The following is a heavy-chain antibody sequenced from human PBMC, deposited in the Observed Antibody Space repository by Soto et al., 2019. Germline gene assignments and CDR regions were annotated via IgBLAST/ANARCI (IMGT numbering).Heavy chain of an antibody. CDR3: ARRGSR. J-gene: IGHJ3*01. V-gene: IGHV3-48*01. CDR1: AFSFSTSW. CDR2: IHPGGQTI. Sequence: GGSLRLSCAASAFSFSTSWMHWVRQAPGKGLEWISYIHPGGQTIFYAESVKGRFTISRDNAKHSVYLQMNSLRAEDTAVYYCARRGSRWGRGTKVTVS. D-gene: IGHD2-15*01.